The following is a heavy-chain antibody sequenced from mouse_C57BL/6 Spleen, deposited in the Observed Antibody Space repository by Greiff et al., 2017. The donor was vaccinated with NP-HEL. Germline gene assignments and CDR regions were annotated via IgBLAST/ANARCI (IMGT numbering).Heavy chain of an antibody. J-gene: IGHJ3*01. D-gene: IGHD2-4*01. V-gene: IGHV1-82*01. Sequence: VQLVESGPELVKPGASVKISCKASGYAFSSSWMNWVKQRPGKGLEWIGRIYPGDGDTNYNGKFKGKATLTADKSSSTAYMQLSSLTSEDSAVYFCARGDYDYDGAWFAYWGQGTLVTVSA. CDR1: GYAFSSSW. CDR3: ARGDYDYDGAWFAY. CDR2: IYPGDGDT.